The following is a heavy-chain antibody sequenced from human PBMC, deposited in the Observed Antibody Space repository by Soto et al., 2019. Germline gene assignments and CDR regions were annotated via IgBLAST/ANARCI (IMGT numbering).Heavy chain of an antibody. D-gene: IGHD1-1*01. V-gene: IGHV1-8*01. J-gene: IGHJ6*02. CDR1: AYTFTNYD. CDR2: MNPISGNT. Sequence: QVQLEQSGAEVKKPGASLKVSCKASAYTFTNYDINWVRQATGQGLEWMGWMNPISGNTGYAQRFQGRVPMTSNTSISTAYMELSSLTVEDTAVYYCASHNYNWDHNPPSPNYSMDVWGQGTTVTVSS. CDR3: ASHNYNWDHNPPSPNYSMDV.